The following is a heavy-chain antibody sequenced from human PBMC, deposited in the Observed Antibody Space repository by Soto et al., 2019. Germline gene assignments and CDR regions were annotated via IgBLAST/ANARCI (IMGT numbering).Heavy chain of an antibody. V-gene: IGHV4-34*01. CDR3: ARAVSAKRGSSWYQKPSLNWFDP. CDR1: GGSFSGYY. CDR2: INHSGST. Sequence: SETLSLTCAVYGGSFSGYYWSWIRQPPGKGLEWIGEINHSGSTNYNPSLKSRVTISVDTSKNQFSLKLSSVTAADTAVYYCARAVSAKRGSSWYQKPSLNWFDPWGQGTLVTVSS. J-gene: IGHJ5*02. D-gene: IGHD6-13*01.